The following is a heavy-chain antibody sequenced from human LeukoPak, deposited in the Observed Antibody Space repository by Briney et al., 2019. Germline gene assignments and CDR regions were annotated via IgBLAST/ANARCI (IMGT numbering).Heavy chain of an antibody. CDR3: ARRLAWFGRFDY. V-gene: IGHV3-7*05. CDR1: GLTFSSHW. D-gene: IGHD3-10*01. J-gene: IGHJ4*02. CDR2: IKQDGSEQ. Sequence: GGSLRLSCAASGLTFSSHWMTWGRQAPGKGLEWVANIKQDGSEQYYVDSVKGRFTISRDNAKNSLYLQMNSLRVEDTAVYSCARRLAWFGRFDYWGPGTLVTVSS.